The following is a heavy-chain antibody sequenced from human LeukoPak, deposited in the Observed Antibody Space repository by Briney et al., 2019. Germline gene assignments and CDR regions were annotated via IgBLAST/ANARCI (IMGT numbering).Heavy chain of an antibody. CDR2: ISSSSSYI. CDR1: GVTFSSYR. CDR3: ATGGKNIEAAGTGY. J-gene: IGHJ4*02. V-gene: IGHV3-21*01. D-gene: IGHD6-13*01. Sequence: PGGSLRLSCAASGVTFSSYRMNWVRQAPGKGLEWVSSISSSSSYIYYADSVKGRFTISRDNAKNSLYLQMNSLRAEETAVYYCATGGKNIEAAGTGYWGQGTLVTVSS.